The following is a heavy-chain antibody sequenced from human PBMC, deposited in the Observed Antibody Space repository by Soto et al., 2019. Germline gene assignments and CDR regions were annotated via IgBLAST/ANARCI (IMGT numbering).Heavy chain of an antibody. V-gene: IGHV3-21*01. J-gene: IGHJ4*02. CDR3: ARRPEDGYNYRFDY. Sequence: KPGGSLRLSCAASGFTFSSYSMNWVRQAPGKGLEWVSSISSSSSYIYYADSVKGRFTISRDNAKNSLYLQMNSLRAEDTAVYYCARRPEDGYNYRFDYWGQGTLVTVSS. CDR1: GFTFSSYS. CDR2: ISSSSSYI. D-gene: IGHD5-12*01.